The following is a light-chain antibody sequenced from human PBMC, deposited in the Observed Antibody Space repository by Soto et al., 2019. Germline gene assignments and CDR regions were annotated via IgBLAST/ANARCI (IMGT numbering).Light chain of an antibody. CDR3: CSYTTTSTPYV. CDR1: STDVASYNY. V-gene: IGLV2-14*03. Sequence: QSALTQPASVSGSPGQSITISCKGTSTDVASYNYVSWYQHHPGRAPKLMIFDVTNRPSGVSHRFSGSKAGNTASLTISGLQPEDEADYYCCSYTTTSTPYVFGTGTKLTVL. CDR2: DVT. J-gene: IGLJ1*01.